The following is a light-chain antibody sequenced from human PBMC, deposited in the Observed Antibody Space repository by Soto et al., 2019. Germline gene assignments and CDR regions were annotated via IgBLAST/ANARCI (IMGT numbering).Light chain of an antibody. CDR1: QSVSSY. CDR2: DAS. CDR3: QQRSNWPPWT. J-gene: IGKJ1*01. Sequence: EIVLTQSPATLSLSPGERATLSCRASQSVSSYLAWYQQKPGQAPRLLIYDASNRATGIPARFSGSGSGTDFTLTIRSLEPEDFAVYYCQQRSNWPPWTFGQGTKADI. V-gene: IGKV3-11*01.